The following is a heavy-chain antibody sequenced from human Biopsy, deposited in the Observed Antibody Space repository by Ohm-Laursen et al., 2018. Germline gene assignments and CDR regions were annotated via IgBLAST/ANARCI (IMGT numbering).Heavy chain of an antibody. CDR2: INQAGTT. V-gene: IGHV4-34*08. CDR3: GNEVHGRDY. J-gene: IGHJ4*02. Sequence: GTLSLTCAVFGQTFSDYQWSWIRQPPGKGLEWIGQINQAGTTNYNPSLKSRVSISADASKYEFFLRLTSVTAADTAVYLCGNEVHGRDYWGLGALVTVSS. D-gene: IGHD2-15*01. CDR1: GQTFSDYQ.